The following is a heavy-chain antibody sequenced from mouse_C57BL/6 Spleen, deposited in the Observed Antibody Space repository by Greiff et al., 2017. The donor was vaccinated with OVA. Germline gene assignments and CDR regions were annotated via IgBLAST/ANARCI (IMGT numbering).Heavy chain of an antibody. CDR2: IYPRDGST. V-gene: IGHV1-78*01. CDR1: GYTFTDHT. Sequence: QVQLQQSDAELVKPGASVKISCKVSGYTFTDHTIHWMKQRPEQGLEWIGYIYPRDGSTKYNEKFKGKATLTADKSSSTAYMQLNSLTSEDSAVYFCAREGDYYGSSYGAMDYWGQGTSVTVSS. D-gene: IGHD1-1*01. CDR3: AREGDYYGSSYGAMDY. J-gene: IGHJ4*01.